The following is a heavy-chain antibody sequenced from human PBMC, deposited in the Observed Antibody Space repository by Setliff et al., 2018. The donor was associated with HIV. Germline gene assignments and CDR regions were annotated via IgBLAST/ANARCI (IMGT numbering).Heavy chain of an antibody. V-gene: IGHV1-8*03. J-gene: IGHJ5*02. D-gene: IGHD1-26*01. CDR3: AREPFYSGSYPGYNWFDP. CDR2: MNPNSGNT. Sequence: ASVKVSCKASGYTFTSYDINWVRQATGQGLEWMGWMNPNSGNTGYAQKFQGRVTITRDTSASTAYMELSSLRSEDTAVYYCAREPFYSGSYPGYNWFDPWGQGTLVTVSS. CDR1: GYTFTSYD.